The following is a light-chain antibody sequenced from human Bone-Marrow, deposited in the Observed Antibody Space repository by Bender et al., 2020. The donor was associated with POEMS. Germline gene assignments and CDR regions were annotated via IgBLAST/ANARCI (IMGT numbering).Light chain of an antibody. CDR3: SSYGVGESSVV. CDR2: DVT. Sequence: QSALAQPASVSGSPGQSVTISCSGSHSDIGNNKLVSWYQRHPGEPPRLIIYDVTERPSGVSDRFTGSKSGFTASLTISGLQADDEAEYFCSSYGVGESSVVFGGGTTVTVL. J-gene: IGLJ2*01. CDR1: HSDIGNNKL. V-gene: IGLV2-23*02.